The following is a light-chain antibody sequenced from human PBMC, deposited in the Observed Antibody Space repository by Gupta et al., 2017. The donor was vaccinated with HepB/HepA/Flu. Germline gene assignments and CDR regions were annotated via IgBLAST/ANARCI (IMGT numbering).Light chain of an antibody. CDR2: KAS. Sequence: DIQMTQSPSTLSASVGDTVTITCRASQNIDTWLAWYQQKAGKAPNLLIYKASTLESGVPSTFSGSGSGTEFTLTIISLQPHDFATYYCQQDSDYPPTFGQGTKMEIK. CDR1: QNIDTW. V-gene: IGKV1-5*03. CDR3: QQDSDYPPT. J-gene: IGKJ2*01.